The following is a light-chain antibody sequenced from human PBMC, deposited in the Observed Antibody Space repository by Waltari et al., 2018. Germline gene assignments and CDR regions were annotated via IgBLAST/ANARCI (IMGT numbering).Light chain of an antibody. J-gene: IGKJ1*01. CDR3: QNHERLPAT. CDR2: GAS. V-gene: IGKV3-20*01. Sequence: VLTQSPGTLSLSPGETATRSCRASQSIGRYLVWYQQKSGQAPRLLIYGASTRATGIPDRFSGSGSGTDFSLTISRLEAEDFAVYYCQNHERLPATFGQGTKVEIK. CDR1: QSIGRY.